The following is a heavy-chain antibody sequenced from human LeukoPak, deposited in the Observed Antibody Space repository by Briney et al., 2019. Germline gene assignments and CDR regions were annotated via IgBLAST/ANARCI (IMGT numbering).Heavy chain of an antibody. V-gene: IGHV4-59*01. Sequence: SETLSLTCTVSGGSISSYYWSWIRQPPGKGLEWIGYIYYSGSTNYKPSLKSRVTISVDTSKNQFSLKLSSVTAADTAVYYCARGVTTVVTNFDYWGQGTLVTVSS. CDR1: GGSISSYY. J-gene: IGHJ4*02. CDR2: IYYSGST. CDR3: ARGVTTVVTNFDY. D-gene: IGHD4-23*01.